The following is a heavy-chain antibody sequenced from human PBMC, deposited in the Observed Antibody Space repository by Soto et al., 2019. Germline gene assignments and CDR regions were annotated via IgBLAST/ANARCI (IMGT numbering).Heavy chain of an antibody. CDR3: AKEGPGFFDY. V-gene: IGHV4-59*12. D-gene: IGHD7-27*01. CDR1: GDSISSYY. J-gene: IGHJ4*02. CDR2: IYYSGST. Sequence: SETLSLTCTVSGDSISSYYWSWIRQPPGKGLEWIGYIYYSGSTNYNPSVKGRFTISRDNSKNTLYVQMNSLRAEDTAIYYCAKEGPGFFDYWGQGTLVTVSS.